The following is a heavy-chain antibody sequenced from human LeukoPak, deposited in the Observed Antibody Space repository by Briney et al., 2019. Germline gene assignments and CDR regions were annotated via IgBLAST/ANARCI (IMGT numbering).Heavy chain of an antibody. Sequence: SETLSLTCTVSGGSISGYYWSWIRQPPGKGLEWIGYIYYSGSTNYNPSLKSRVTISVDTSKNQSSLKLSSVTAADTAVYYCARAAYCSSTSCLWFDPWGQGTLVTVSS. CDR2: IYYSGST. V-gene: IGHV4-59*01. CDR3: ARAAYCSSTSCLWFDP. J-gene: IGHJ5*02. D-gene: IGHD2-2*01. CDR1: GGSISGYY.